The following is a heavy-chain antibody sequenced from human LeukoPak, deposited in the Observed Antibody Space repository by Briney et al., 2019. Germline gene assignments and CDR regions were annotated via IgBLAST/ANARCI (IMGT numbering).Heavy chain of an antibody. CDR1: RFTFSSYA. CDR3: AKGVTYYYGSGSYYFDY. CDR2: ISGSGGGT. V-gene: IGHV3-23*01. J-gene: IGHJ4*02. Sequence: GVPLRLTCAATRFTFSSYAMSWARQVPGKGLAWVAAISGSGGGTYYADSVKGRFTISRDNSKNTLYLQMNSLRAEDTAVYYCAKGVTYYYGSGSYYFDYWGQGTLVTVSS. D-gene: IGHD3-10*01.